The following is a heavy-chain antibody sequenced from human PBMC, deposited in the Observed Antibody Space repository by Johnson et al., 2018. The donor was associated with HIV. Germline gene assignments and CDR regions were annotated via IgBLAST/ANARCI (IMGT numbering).Heavy chain of an antibody. J-gene: IGHJ3*02. CDR1: GFTFSSYA. V-gene: IGHV3-30*04. Sequence: HVQLVESGGGLVKPGGSLRLSCAASGFTFSSYAMTWVRQAPAKGLEWVAVISCDGSDKYYADSVKGRFTISRDSSKNNLYLQMNTLRADDTAVYYCAKDGDDGDGTDGTKGAFDIWGQGTMVTVSS. CDR2: ISCDGSDK. D-gene: IGHD5-24*01. CDR3: AKDGDDGDGTDGTKGAFDI.